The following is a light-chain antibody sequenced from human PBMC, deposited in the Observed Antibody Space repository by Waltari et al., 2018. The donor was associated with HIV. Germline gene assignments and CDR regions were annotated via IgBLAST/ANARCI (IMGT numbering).Light chain of an antibody. J-gene: IGKJ1*01. CDR3: QQSYSTPT. Sequence: DIQMTQSPSSLSASVGDRVTITCRASQSISNTLNWYQQKPGKALKRLMYTAPSLQSGVPSRFSGSGSGTDFTLTISSLQPEDFATYYCQQSYSTPTFGQGTKVEIK. CDR1: QSISNT. V-gene: IGKV1-39*01. CDR2: TAP.